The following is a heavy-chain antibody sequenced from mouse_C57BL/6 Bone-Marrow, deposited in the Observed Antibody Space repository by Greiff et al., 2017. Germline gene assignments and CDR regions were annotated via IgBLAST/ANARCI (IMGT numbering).Heavy chain of an antibody. Sequence: QVQLKQPGAELVKPGASVKLSCKASGYTFTSYWMHWVKQRPGRGLEWIGRIDPNRGGTKYNEKFKSKATLTVDKPSSTAYMQLSSLTAEDSAVYYGAREDDYDGVAYWGQGTLVTVSA. D-gene: IGHD2-4*01. CDR2: IDPNRGGT. CDR3: AREDDYDGVAY. V-gene: IGHV1-72*01. J-gene: IGHJ3*01. CDR1: GYTFTSYW.